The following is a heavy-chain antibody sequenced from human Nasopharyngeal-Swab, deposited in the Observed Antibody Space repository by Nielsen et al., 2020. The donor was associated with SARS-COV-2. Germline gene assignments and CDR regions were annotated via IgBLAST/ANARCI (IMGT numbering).Heavy chain of an antibody. CDR1: GFPFSNYY. Sequence: GESLKISCDGPGFPFSNYYMRWVRQAPGKGLECVANIDPDGVAKQYVDSVKGRFTISRDNAQNSLFLQMNSLRVDDTALYFCARDYASGAYASSPWGQGTLVTVSS. CDR2: IDPDGVAK. CDR3: ARDYASGAYASSP. J-gene: IGHJ5*02. D-gene: IGHD3-10*01. V-gene: IGHV3-7*04.